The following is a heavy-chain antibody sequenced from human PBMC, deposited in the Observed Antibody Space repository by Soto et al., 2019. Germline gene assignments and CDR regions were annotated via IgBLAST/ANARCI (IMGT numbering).Heavy chain of an antibody. CDR3: AGRLTTAASLHY. D-gene: IGHD1-1*01. Sequence: VQLVESGGGLIQPGGSLRLSCAASGLSVSNNHMTWVRQAPGKGLEWVSLIHGGGSAYYADSVKGRFTISRDNSKNTLYLQMDSLRAEDTAIYYCAGRLTTAASLHYWGQGTLVTVSS. CDR2: IHGGGSA. CDR1: GLSVSNNH. V-gene: IGHV3-53*01. J-gene: IGHJ4*02.